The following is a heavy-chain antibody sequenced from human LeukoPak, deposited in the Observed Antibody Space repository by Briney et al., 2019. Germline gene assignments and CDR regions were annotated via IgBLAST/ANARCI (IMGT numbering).Heavy chain of an antibody. CDR1: GGYISSSSYY. D-gene: IGHD6-19*01. Sequence: PSETLSLTCTVSGGYISSSSYYWGWIRQPPGKGLEWLGSIYYSGTAFYNPSLKSRITISLDMSKNQFSLNLSSVTAADTAVYYCARDSGLAVAVRLWGQGTLVTVSS. J-gene: IGHJ4*02. CDR2: IYYSGTA. CDR3: ARDSGLAVAVRL. V-gene: IGHV4-39*07.